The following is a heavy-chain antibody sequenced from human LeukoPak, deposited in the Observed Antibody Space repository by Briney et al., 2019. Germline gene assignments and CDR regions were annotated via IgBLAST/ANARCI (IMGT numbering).Heavy chain of an antibody. J-gene: IGHJ6*02. CDR3: AKVEDSSGWYTTYYYGMDV. D-gene: IGHD6-19*01. Sequence: PGGSLRLSCAASGFIFSNYAMSWVRQAPGKGLEWVSAIDSTGAYTWYADSVKGRFTISKDSSKTILYLQMNSLRAEDAAVYYCAKVEDSSGWYTTYYYGMDVWGQGTTVTVSS. CDR2: IDSTGAYT. CDR1: GFIFSNYA. V-gene: IGHV3-23*01.